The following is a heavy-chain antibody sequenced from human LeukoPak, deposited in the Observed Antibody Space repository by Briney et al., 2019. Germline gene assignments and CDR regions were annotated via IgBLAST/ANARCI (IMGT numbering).Heavy chain of an antibody. CDR3: AKGDYDILTGYYPVDY. D-gene: IGHD3-9*01. V-gene: IGHV3-23*01. CDR2: ISGSGGST. Sequence: GASLRLSCAASGFTFSSYAMSWVRQAPGKGLEWVSAISGSGGSTYHADSVKGRFTISRDNSKNTLYLQMNSLRAEDTGVYYCAKGDYDILTGYYPVDYWGQGTLVTVSS. CDR1: GFTFSSYA. J-gene: IGHJ4*02.